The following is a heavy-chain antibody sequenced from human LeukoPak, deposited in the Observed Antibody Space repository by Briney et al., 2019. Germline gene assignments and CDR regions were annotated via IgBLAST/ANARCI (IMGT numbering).Heavy chain of an antibody. Sequence: ASVKVSCKASVYTFTSYGISWVRQAPGQGLEWMGWISAYNGNTNYAQKLQGRVTMTTDTSTSTAYMELRSLRSDDTAVYYCARDNARAVTTEPFDYWGQGTLVTVSS. CDR2: ISAYNGNT. D-gene: IGHD4-17*01. J-gene: IGHJ4*02. V-gene: IGHV1-18*01. CDR1: VYTFTSYG. CDR3: ARDNARAVTTEPFDY.